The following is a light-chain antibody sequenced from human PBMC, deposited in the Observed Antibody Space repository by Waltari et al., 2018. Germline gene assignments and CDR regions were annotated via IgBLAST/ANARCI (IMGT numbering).Light chain of an antibody. CDR2: GAS. CDR3: QQNYNTPLT. J-gene: IGKJ4*01. Sequence: DIQMTQSPSSLSASVGNSVTITCRASQSLSNYLNWYQQKPGKAPKLLMYGASTLQSGVASRFSGSGSGTDFTLTISSLQPEDFATYYCQQNYNTPLTFGGGTKVEI. CDR1: QSLSNY. V-gene: IGKV1-39*01.